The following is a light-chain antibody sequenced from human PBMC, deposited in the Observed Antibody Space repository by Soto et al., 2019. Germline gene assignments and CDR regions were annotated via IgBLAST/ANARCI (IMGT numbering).Light chain of an antibody. CDR1: QSVSSY. CDR3: QQRANWPRT. Sequence: EFVLTQSPATLSLSPGERATLSCRASQSVSSYLAWYRQKPGQAPRLLIYDASNRATGIPARFSGSGSGTDFTLTISSLEPEDFAVYYCQQRANWPRTFGQGTKVDIK. V-gene: IGKV3-11*01. CDR2: DAS. J-gene: IGKJ1*01.